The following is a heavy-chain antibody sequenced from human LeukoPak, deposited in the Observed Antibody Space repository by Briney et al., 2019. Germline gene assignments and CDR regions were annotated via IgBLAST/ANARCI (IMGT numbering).Heavy chain of an antibody. CDR3: VRGTGY. CDR1: GFTFSTYV. J-gene: IGHJ4*02. V-gene: IGHV3-64D*06. CDR2: ISSNGDNT. Sequence: PGGSLRLSCSVSGFTFSTYVMHWVRQAPGKGLEYGSAISSNGDNTYYADSVKGRFTISRDNSKNTLYLQMSSLRPDDTAVYFCVRGTGYWGQGTLVTVSS.